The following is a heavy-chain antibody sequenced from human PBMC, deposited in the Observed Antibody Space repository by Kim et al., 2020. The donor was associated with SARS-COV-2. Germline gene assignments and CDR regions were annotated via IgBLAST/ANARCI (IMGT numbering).Heavy chain of an antibody. V-gene: IGHV4-34*01. CDR1: GGSFSGYY. CDR3: VGRVRTSVNYYGMDV. J-gene: IGHJ6*02. CDR2: INHSGST. Sequence: SETLSLTCAVYGGSFSGYYWSWIRQPPGKGLEWIGEINHSGSTNYNPSLKSRVTISVDTSKNQFSLKLSSVTAADTAVYYCVGRVRTSVNYYGMDVWGQGTTVTVSS. D-gene: IGHD2-2*01.